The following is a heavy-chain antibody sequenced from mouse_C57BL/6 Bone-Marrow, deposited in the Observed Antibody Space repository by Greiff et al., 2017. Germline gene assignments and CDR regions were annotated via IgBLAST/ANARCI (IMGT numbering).Heavy chain of an antibody. Sequence: VQLQQSGAELVRPGTSVKMSCKASGYTFTNYWIGWAKQRPGHGLEWIGDIYPGGGYTNYNEKFKGKATLTADKSSSTAYMQFSSLTSEDSAIXYGAREVVASDWYFDVWGTGTTVTVSS. CDR2: IYPGGGYT. CDR3: AREVVASDWYFDV. J-gene: IGHJ1*03. CDR1: GYTFTNYW. V-gene: IGHV1-63*01. D-gene: IGHD1-1*01.